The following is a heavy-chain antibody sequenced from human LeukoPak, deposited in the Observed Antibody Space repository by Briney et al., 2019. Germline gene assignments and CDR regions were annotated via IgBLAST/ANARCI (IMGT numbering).Heavy chain of an antibody. Sequence: GASVKVSCKVSGFTLADLSMHWVRQAPGKGLEWVGGFDRKNGDTIYAQRFRGRVTLTEDTSTGTAYMDLSGLSADDTAVYYCATGVFCATTTCPGYQHYYYFMDVWGKGTTVTVSS. D-gene: IGHD2-2*01. CDR2: FDRKNGDT. V-gene: IGHV1-24*01. CDR3: ATGVFCATTTCPGYQHYYYFMDV. CDR1: GFTLADLS. J-gene: IGHJ6*03.